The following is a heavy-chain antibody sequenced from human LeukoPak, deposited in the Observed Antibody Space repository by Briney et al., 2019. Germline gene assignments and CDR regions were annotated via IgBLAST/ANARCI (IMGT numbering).Heavy chain of an antibody. V-gene: IGHV3-23*01. CDR2: ISGSGTVT. Sequence: GGSLRLSCAASGFTFSNHAMNWVRQAPGKGLEWVSIISGSGTVTYYADSVKGRFTISRDNSKNTLYLQMNSLRAEDTAVYYCAKTSVEEGRIIGSGYFDNWGQGTLVTVSS. CDR1: GFTFSNHA. D-gene: IGHD2-15*01. CDR3: AKTSVEEGRIIGSGYFDN. J-gene: IGHJ4*02.